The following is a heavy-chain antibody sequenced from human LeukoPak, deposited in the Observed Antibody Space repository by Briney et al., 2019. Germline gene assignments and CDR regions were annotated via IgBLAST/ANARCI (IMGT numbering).Heavy chain of an antibody. CDR3: ARAGLYGYDVFDY. J-gene: IGHJ4*02. CDR1: GFTFSSYE. CDR2: ISGSGRTM. V-gene: IGHV3-48*03. Sequence: GGSLRLSCAASGFTFSSYEMNWVRQPPGKGREWVSYISGSGRTMYYADSVKGRFTISRDNAKNSLYLQMTSPRVEHTAVYHCARAGLYGYDVFDYWGEGTLVTVSS. D-gene: IGHD5-12*01.